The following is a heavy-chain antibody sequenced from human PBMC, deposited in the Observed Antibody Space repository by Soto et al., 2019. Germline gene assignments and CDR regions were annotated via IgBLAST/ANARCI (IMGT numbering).Heavy chain of an antibody. CDR1: GFTFSSYE. D-gene: IGHD4-4*01. Sequence: EVQLVESGGGLVQAGGSLRLFCAVSGFTFSSYEMNWVRQAPGKGLEWVSYIGTSGKTIYYADSVRGRFTISRDNAKNSMYLQMNSRRAEDTAVYFCARDPAIYSGKFDYGLDVWGRGTTVTVSS. J-gene: IGHJ6*02. CDR2: IGTSGKTI. V-gene: IGHV3-48*03. CDR3: ARDPAIYSGKFDYGLDV.